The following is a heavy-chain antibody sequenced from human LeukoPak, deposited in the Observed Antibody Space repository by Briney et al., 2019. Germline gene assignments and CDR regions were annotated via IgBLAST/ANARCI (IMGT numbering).Heavy chain of an antibody. CDR1: GYTLTELS. V-gene: IGHV1-24*01. J-gene: IGHJ4*02. CDR3: ATGKAVVFEAYFDY. D-gene: IGHD3-10*01. Sequence: ASVKVSCKVSGYTLTELSMHWVRQAPGKGLEWRGGFDPEDGETIYAQKFQGRVTMTEDTSTDTAYMELSSLRSEDTAVYYCATGKAVVFEAYFDYWGQGTLVTVSS. CDR2: FDPEDGET.